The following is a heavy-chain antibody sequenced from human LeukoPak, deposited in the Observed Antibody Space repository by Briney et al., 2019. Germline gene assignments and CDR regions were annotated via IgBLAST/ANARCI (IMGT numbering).Heavy chain of an antibody. CDR2: ITSGGST. CDR3: ARERGYSYGLAY. D-gene: IGHD5-18*01. V-gene: IGHV3-23*01. CDR1: GFTFSSYA. J-gene: IGHJ4*02. Sequence: GGSLRLSCATSGFTFSSYAISWVRQAPGKGLEWVSAITSGGSTYYADSVKGRFTISRDNSKNTLYLQMNSLRAEDTAVYYCARERGYSYGLAYWGQGTLVTVSS.